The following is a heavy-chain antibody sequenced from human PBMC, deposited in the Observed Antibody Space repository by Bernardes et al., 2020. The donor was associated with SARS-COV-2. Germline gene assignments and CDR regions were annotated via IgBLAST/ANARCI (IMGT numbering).Heavy chain of an antibody. V-gene: IGHV3-48*02. CDR1: GFTFSSYS. J-gene: IGHJ4*02. D-gene: IGHD3-22*01. CDR3: ARVVENNSAYYSTPLDS. CDR2: ISSSSSAI. Sequence: LRLSCSASGFTFSSYSLNWVRQAPGNGLEWVSYISSSSSAIYYAESVKGRFIISRDNAKNSLYLQMNSLRDDDTAVYYCARVVENNSAYYSTPLDSWGQGTLVTVSS.